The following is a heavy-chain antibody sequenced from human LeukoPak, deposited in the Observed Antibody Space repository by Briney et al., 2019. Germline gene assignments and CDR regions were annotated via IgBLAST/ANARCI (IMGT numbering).Heavy chain of an antibody. CDR1: GGSINSRGYL. CDR2: IYYSGST. V-gene: IGHV4-39*07. Sequence: SETLSLTCTVSGGSINSRGYLWGWIRQTPGKGLEWIGTIYYSGSTYYNPSLKSRVTISIDTYNHRFSLRLSSVTAADTAVYYCAREALPAAINWFDPWGQGTLVTVSS. J-gene: IGHJ5*02. D-gene: IGHD2-2*01. CDR3: AREALPAAINWFDP.